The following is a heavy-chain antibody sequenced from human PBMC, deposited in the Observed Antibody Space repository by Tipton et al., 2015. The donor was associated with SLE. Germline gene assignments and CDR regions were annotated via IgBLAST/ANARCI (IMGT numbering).Heavy chain of an antibody. D-gene: IGHD3-22*01. CDR3: ARGTYFYDSTGYYYWGPFDS. CDR2: INHSGST. J-gene: IGHJ4*02. V-gene: IGHV4-34*01. CDR1: GGSFSGYY. Sequence: TLSPTCAVYGGSFSGYYWSWIRQPPGKGLEWIGEINHSGSTNYNPSLKSRVTISVDKSKNQFSLNLTSVTAADTAVYYCARGTYFYDSTGYYYWGPFDSWGQGTLVTVSS.